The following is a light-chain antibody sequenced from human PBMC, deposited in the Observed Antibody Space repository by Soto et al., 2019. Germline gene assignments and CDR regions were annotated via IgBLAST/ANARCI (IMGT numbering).Light chain of an antibody. CDR3: QQYGSPLT. Sequence: EIVMTQSPATLSVSPGEGATLSCRASQSVSSSYLAWYQQKPGQAPRLLIYGASSRATGIPDRFSGSGSGTDFTLTISRLEPEDFAVYYCQQYGSPLTFGGGTKVDIK. V-gene: IGKV3-20*01. CDR2: GAS. CDR1: QSVSSSY. J-gene: IGKJ4*01.